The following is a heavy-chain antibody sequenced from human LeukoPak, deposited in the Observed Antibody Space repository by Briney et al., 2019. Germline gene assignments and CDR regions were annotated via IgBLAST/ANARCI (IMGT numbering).Heavy chain of an antibody. D-gene: IGHD6-19*01. CDR3: ATDKSSGWLKVFDY. CDR1: GYTFTSYG. J-gene: IGHJ4*02. Sequence: ASVKVSCKASGYTFTSYGISWVRQAPGQGLEWMGWISAYNGNTNYAQKLQGRVTMTTDTSTSTAYMELSSLRSEDTAVYYCATDKSSGWLKVFDYWGQGTLVTVSS. CDR2: ISAYNGNT. V-gene: IGHV1-18*01.